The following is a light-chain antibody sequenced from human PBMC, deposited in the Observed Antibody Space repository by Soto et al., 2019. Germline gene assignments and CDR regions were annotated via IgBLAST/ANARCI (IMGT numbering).Light chain of an antibody. J-gene: IGLJ1*01. Sequence: QSALTQPPSASGTPGQRVTISCSGSSSNIGSNTANWYQQLPGTAPKLLIYSDNQRPSGVPDRFSGSKSGTSASLAISGLQSKDEADYCCAAWDDSLRGYVFGTGTKVTV. CDR3: AAWDDSLRGYV. CDR1: SSNIGSNT. V-gene: IGLV1-44*01. CDR2: SDN.